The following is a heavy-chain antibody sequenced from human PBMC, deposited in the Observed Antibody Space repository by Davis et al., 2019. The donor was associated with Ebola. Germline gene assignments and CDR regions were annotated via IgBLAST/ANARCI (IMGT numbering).Heavy chain of an antibody. J-gene: IGHJ4*02. D-gene: IGHD6-13*01. V-gene: IGHV1-18*04. CDR1: GYTFTSYY. CDR2: ISAYNGNT. CDR3: ARDTGYSSSPPYYFDY. Sequence: ASVKVSCKASGYTFTSYYMHWVRQAPGQGLEWMGWISAYNGNTNYAQKLQGRVTMTTDTSTSTAYMELRSLRSDDTAVYYCARDTGYSSSPPYYFDYWGQGTLVTVSS.